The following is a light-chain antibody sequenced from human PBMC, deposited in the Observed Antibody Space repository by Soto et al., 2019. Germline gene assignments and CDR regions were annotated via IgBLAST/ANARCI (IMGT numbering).Light chain of an antibody. CDR3: QKYNWPPFT. J-gene: IGKJ3*01. Sequence: DIQMTQSPSSLGASVGDRVTISCRASQGIANYLAWYQQKPGEVPKLLIFAASTLHSGVSSRFTGSGSGTDFTLTISSLQPEXXXTXXCQKYNWPPFTFGPGTKVEIK. CDR1: QGIANY. CDR2: AAS. V-gene: IGKV1-27*01.